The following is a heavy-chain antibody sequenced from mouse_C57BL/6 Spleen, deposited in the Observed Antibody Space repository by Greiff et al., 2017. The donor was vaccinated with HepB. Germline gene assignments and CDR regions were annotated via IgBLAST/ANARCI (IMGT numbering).Heavy chain of an antibody. CDR3: TIKMDY. J-gene: IGHJ4*01. CDR1: GYTFTDYE. Sequence: VQLQESGAELVRPGASVTLSCKASGYTFTDYEMHWVKQTPVHGLEWIGAIDPETGGTAYNQKFKGKAILTADKSSSTAYMELRSLTSEDSAGYYCTIKMDYWGQGTSVTVSS. CDR2: IDPETGGT. V-gene: IGHV1-15*01.